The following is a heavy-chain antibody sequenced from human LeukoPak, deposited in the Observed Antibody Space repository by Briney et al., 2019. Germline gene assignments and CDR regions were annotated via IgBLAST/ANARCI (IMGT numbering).Heavy chain of an antibody. Sequence: SETLSLTCAVSGGSISSGGYSWSWIRQPPGKGLEWIGYIYHSGSTYYNPSLKSRVTISVDRSKNQFSLKLSSVTAADTAVYYCARQNYDSSGYYPFDYWGQGTLVTVSS. CDR3: ARQNYDSSGYYPFDY. D-gene: IGHD3-22*01. V-gene: IGHV4-30-2*01. CDR1: GGSISSGGYS. J-gene: IGHJ4*02. CDR2: IYHSGST.